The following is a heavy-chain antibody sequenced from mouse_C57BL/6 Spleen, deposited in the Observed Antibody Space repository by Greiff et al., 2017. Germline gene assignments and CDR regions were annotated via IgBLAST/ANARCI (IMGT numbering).Heavy chain of an antibody. J-gene: IGHJ1*03. CDR1: GFSLTSYG. D-gene: IGHD2-3*01. CDR3: ANNCDGYYVGWYFDV. Sequence: VQRVESGPGLVQPSQSLSITCTVSGFSLTSYGVHWVRQSPGKGLEWMGVIWSGGSTDYNAAFMSRHSITKNNTKSLVFFKMNSLQADDTAIYYCANNCDGYYVGWYFDVWGTGTTVTVSS. CDR2: IWSGGST. V-gene: IGHV2-5*01.